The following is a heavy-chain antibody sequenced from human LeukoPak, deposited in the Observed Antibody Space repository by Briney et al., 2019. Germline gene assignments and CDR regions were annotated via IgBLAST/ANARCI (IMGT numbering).Heavy chain of an antibody. D-gene: IGHD3-10*01. Sequence: SETLSLTCTVSGGSISSYYWSWIRQPPGKGLEWIGYIYYSGSTNYNPSLKSRVTISVDTSKNQFSLKLSSVTAADTAVYYCARQRGDAFDIWGRGTMVTVSS. J-gene: IGHJ3*02. V-gene: IGHV4-59*08. CDR1: GGSISSYY. CDR3: ARQRGDAFDI. CDR2: IYYSGST.